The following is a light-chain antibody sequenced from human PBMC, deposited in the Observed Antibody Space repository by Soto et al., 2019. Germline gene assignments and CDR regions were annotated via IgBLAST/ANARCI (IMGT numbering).Light chain of an antibody. V-gene: IGKV3-15*01. Sequence: EVVMTQSPATLSVSPGERVTLSCRASKSVNSNLAWYQQKPGQPPRLLISGVSTRATGIPARFSGSGSGTESPLTISSLQSEDFAVYFCQQYSERWTFGQGTKVEIK. CDR1: KSVNSN. CDR3: QQYSERWT. CDR2: GVS. J-gene: IGKJ1*01.